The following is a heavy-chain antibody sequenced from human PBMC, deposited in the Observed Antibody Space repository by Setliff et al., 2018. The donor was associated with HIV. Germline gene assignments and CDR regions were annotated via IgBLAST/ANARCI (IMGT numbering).Heavy chain of an antibody. CDR1: GDSVSSASYY. J-gene: IGHJ6*03. V-gene: IGHV4-61*01. CDR2: IYYSGTT. D-gene: IGHD6-6*01. CDR3: ASEAWTSYRSSSGYYYYYMDV. Sequence: LSLTCTVSGDSVSSASYYWSWIRQPPGEGLEWIGYIYYSGTTKYNPSLKSRVTISVDTSKNQFSLKLSSVTAADTAVYYCASEAWTSYRSSSGYYYYYMDVWGKGTTVTVSS.